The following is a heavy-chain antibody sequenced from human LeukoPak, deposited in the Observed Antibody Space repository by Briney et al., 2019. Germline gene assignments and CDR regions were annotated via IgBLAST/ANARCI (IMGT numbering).Heavy chain of an antibody. V-gene: IGHV3-11*05. CDR2: ISYSSSFT. J-gene: IGHJ4*02. D-gene: IGHD6-13*01. CDR1: GFTFSDYY. Sequence: GGSLRLSCAASGFTFSDYYMSCIRQAPGKGLEWVSYISYSSSFTSYADSVKGRFTISRDNAKNSLYLQMNSLRAEDTAVYYCARGRLEAAGNFDDWGQGTLVTVSS. CDR3: ARGRLEAAGNFDD.